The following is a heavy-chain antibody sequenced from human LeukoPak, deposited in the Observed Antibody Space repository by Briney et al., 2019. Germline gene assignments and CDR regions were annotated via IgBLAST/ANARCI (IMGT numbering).Heavy chain of an antibody. D-gene: IGHD2-2*01. CDR2: INPNSGGT. CDR3: ARSTPDGYCSSTSCSTRRVDY. J-gene: IGHJ4*02. CDR1: GYTFTGYY. Sequence: ASVKVSCKASGYTFTGYYMHWVRQAPGQGLEWMGWINPNSGGTNYAQKFQGRVTMTRDTSISTAYMELSRLRSDDTAVYYCARSTPDGYCSSTSCSTRRVDYWGQGTLVTVSS. V-gene: IGHV1-2*02.